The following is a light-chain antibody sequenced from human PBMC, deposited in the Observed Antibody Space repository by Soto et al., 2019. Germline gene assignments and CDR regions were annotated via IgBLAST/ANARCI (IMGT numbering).Light chain of an antibody. V-gene: IGLV2-14*01. CDR1: SSDVGGYNF. CDR2: DVS. J-gene: IGLJ2*01. Sequence: QSALTQPASVSGSPGQSITISCTGTSSDVGGYNFVSWYQQHPGKAPKLMIYDVSNRPSGVSNRFSGSKSGNTASLTISGLQAEDESDYYCSSYTSSYTSSSTLVVFGGGTKLTVL. CDR3: SSYTSSYTSSSTLVV.